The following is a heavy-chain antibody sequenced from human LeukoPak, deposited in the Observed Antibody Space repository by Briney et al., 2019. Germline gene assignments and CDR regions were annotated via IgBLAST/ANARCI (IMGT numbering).Heavy chain of an antibody. D-gene: IGHD2-15*01. CDR2: ISGSGGST. CDR1: GFTFSSYA. J-gene: IGHJ4*02. Sequence: GGSLRLSCAASGFTFSSYAMSWVRQAPGKGLEWVSAISGSGGSTHYADSVKGRFTISRDNSKNTLYLQMNSLRAEDTAVYYCAKAPLVVVVADFDYWGQGTLVTVSS. V-gene: IGHV3-23*01. CDR3: AKAPLVVVVADFDY.